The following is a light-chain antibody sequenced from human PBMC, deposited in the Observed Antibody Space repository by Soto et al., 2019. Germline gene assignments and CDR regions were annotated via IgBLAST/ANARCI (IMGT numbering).Light chain of an antibody. Sequence: DIQVTQSPSTLSAYVGDRVIITCRASQNVNIWLAWYQQRPREVPKLLIYKTSSLESGVPSRFSGSGSGTEFTLTISSLEPDDFGTYFCLQYNSHPYTFGQGTKLEIK. V-gene: IGKV1-5*03. CDR2: KTS. CDR3: LQYNSHPYT. J-gene: IGKJ2*01. CDR1: QNVNIW.